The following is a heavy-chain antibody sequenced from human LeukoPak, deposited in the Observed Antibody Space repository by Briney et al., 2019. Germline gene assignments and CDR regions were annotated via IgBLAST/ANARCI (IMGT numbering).Heavy chain of an antibody. Sequence: GGSLRLSCSASGFTFTGYAMHWVRQAPGKGLEHVSGINGDGGRAYYVDSVRDKFTISRDNSKNTLYLQMNSLRAEDTAVYFCVRGYSFGPYGMDVWGQGTTVTVSS. CDR1: GFTFTGYA. CDR3: VRGYSFGPYGMDV. V-gene: IGHV3-64*04. D-gene: IGHD2-15*01. CDR2: INGDGGRA. J-gene: IGHJ6*02.